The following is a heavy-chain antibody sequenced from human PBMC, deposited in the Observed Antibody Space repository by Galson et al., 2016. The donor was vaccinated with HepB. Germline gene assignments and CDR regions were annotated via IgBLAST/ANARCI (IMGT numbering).Heavy chain of an antibody. CDR2: INIDGTTT. CDR3: ASQGYGDFEDAFDN. CDR1: GFTFSYYW. V-gene: IGHV3-74*01. D-gene: IGHD4-17*01. J-gene: IGHJ4*02. Sequence: SLRLSCAASGFTFSYYWMHWVRQAPGKGLVWVSRINIDGTTTNYADSVKGRFTISRDNAKSTLYLQMNSLRAEDSAVHYCASQGYGDFEDAFDNWGQGSLVTVSS.